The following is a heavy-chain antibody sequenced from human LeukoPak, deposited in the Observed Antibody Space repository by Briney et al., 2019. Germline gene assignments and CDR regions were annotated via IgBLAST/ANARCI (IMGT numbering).Heavy chain of an antibody. D-gene: IGHD4-11*01. CDR1: GYTLTSYD. J-gene: IGHJ5*02. CDR2: MNPNSGNT. CDR3: ARSPRADYRGNWFDP. V-gene: IGHV1-8*01. Sequence: ASVKVSCKASGYTLTSYDINWVRQATGQGLEWMGWMNPNSGNTGYAQKFQGRVTMTRNTSISTAYMELSSLRSEDTAVYYCARSPRADYRGNWFDPWGQGTLVTVSS.